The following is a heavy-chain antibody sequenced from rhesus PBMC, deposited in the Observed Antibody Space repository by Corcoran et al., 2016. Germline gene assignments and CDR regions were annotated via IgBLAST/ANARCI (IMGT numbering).Heavy chain of an antibody. Sequence: QVQLQESGPGLVKPSETLSLTCAVSGYSISSGYYWCCIRQPPGKGLEYIGYISGSSGSTYYNPSLKSRVTISNDTSKNRLSLKLSSVTAADTAVYYWARHWTGVDYWGQGVLVTVSS. CDR1: GYSISSGYY. J-gene: IGHJ4*01. CDR2: ISGSSGST. V-gene: IGHV4-99*01. D-gene: IGHD3-3*01. CDR3: ARHWTGVDY.